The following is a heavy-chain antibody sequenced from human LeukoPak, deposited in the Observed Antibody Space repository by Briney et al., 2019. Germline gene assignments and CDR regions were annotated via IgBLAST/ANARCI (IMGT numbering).Heavy chain of an antibody. CDR3: AKQLGYCSDGSCYFPY. CDR2: ISNNGGYT. CDR1: GFTFSSHA. D-gene: IGHD2-15*01. J-gene: IGHJ4*02. V-gene: IGHV3-23*01. Sequence: PGGSLRLSCVASGFTFSSHAMTWVRQAPGKGLEWVSAISNNGGYTYYADSVQGRFTISRDNSKSTLCLQMNSLRAEDTAVYYCAKQLGYCSDGSCYFPYWGQGTLVTVSS.